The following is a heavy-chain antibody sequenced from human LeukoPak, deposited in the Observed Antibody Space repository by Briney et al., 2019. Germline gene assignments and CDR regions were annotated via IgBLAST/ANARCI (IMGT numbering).Heavy chain of an antibody. D-gene: IGHD3-10*01. J-gene: IGHJ5*02. Sequence: ASVEVSCKASGFTFTSYDINWVRQASGQGLEWMGWMNPNNGNTGYAQKFQGRVTMTRDTSISTAYMELRGLRSEDTAVYYCVRDGEGVAISVNYWFDPWGQGTLVTVSS. CDR2: MNPNNGNT. CDR1: GFTFTSYD. V-gene: IGHV1-8*01. CDR3: VRDGEGVAISVNYWFDP.